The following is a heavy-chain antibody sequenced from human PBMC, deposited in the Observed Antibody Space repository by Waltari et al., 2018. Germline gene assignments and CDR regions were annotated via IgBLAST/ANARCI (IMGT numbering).Heavy chain of an antibody. J-gene: IGHJ4*02. CDR2: IYYSGRT. CDR3: ARDGSGWSKFDY. Sequence: QVQLQESGPGLVKPSETLSLTCTVSGGSISSYYWSWIRQPPGKGLEWIGYIYYSGRTHSNPSLKVRVTISVDTSKNQFSLKLSSVTAADTAVYYCARDGSGWSKFDYWGQGTLVTVSS. CDR1: GGSISSYY. D-gene: IGHD6-19*01. V-gene: IGHV4-59*01.